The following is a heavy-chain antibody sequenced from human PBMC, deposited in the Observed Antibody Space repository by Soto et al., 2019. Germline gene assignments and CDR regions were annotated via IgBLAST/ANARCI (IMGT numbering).Heavy chain of an antibody. CDR2: VNPSGGHT. J-gene: IGHJ4*02. CDR1: GDNFTDYY. Sequence: QVQLVQSGAEVKKPGASVKVSCKASGDNFTDYYIHWVRQAPGQGLEWMGTVNPSGGHTTYAQHFLGRMSRTRDTSTSTLYMELTSRTSGDSAVYYCARGGHVVVVTAALDYWGQGTLVTVSS. CDR3: ARGGHVVVVTAALDY. V-gene: IGHV1-46*01. D-gene: IGHD2-21*02.